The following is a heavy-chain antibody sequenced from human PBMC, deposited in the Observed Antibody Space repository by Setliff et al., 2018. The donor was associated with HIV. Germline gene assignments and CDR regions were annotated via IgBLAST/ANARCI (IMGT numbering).Heavy chain of an antibody. CDR1: GGSFSDYY. CDR2: IDHRGRP. D-gene: IGHD6-13*01. J-gene: IGHJ6*02. V-gene: IGHV4-34*01. Sequence: PSETLSLTCGIYGGSFSDYYWSWIRQPPGKGLEWIGEIDHRGRPKYNPSLNSRVTMSVDKSRNQFSLKVSSVTAADTAVYYCARRYSSSWFYYYYGMDVWGQGTTVTVSS. CDR3: ARRYSSSWFYYYYGMDV.